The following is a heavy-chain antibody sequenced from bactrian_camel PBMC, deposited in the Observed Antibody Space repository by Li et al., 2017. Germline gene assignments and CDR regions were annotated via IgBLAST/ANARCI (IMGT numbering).Heavy chain of an antibody. J-gene: IGHJ4*01. CDR3: ATSGNYH. D-gene: IGHD2*01. V-gene: IGHV3S53*01. Sequence: HVQLVESGGGSVQPGGSLRLSCLASGVTQSSNCIGWFRQAPGKEREGVAGLDSGGSTTYADSVKGRFTISRDNAKNTLYLQMNSLKTEDTAVYYCATSGNYHWGQGTQVTVS. CDR1: GVTQSSNC. CDR2: LDSGGST.